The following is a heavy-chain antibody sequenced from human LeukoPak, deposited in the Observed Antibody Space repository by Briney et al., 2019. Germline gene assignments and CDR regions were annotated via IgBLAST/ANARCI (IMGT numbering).Heavy chain of an antibody. V-gene: IGHV1-69*05. CDR2: IIPIFGTA. Sequence: SVKVSCKASGGTFSSYAISWVRQAPGQGLEWMGGIIPIFGTANYTQKFQGRVTITTDESTSTAYMELSSLRSKDTAVYYCARTLAAADLYYYYYMDVWGKGTTVTVSS. CDR1: GGTFSSYA. J-gene: IGHJ6*03. CDR3: ARTLAAADLYYYYYMDV. D-gene: IGHD6-13*01.